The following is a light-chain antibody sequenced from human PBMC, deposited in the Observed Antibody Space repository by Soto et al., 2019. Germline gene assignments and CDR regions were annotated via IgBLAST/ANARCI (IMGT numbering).Light chain of an antibody. V-gene: IGKV1-5*03. J-gene: IGKJ1*01. Sequence: DIQMTQSPSTLSASVGDRVTIICRASQSISGWLAWYQQKPGKAPKLLIYKASTLESGVPSMFSGIGSETEFTLNISRLQPDDFEPYYCQQYVNYRTFGQGTKVEVK. CDR3: QQYVNYRT. CDR1: QSISGW. CDR2: KAS.